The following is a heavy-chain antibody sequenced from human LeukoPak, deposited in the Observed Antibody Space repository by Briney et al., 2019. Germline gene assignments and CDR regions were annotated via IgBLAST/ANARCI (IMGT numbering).Heavy chain of an antibody. CDR1: GYTFTGYY. V-gene: IGHV1-2*02. CDR2: INPNSGGT. J-gene: IGHJ4*02. Sequence: ASVKVSCKASGYTFTGYYMHWERQAPGQGLEWMGWINPNSGGTNYAQKFQGRVTMTRDTCISTAYMELSRLRSDDTAVYYCASLRGYCSSTSCYPFDYWGQGTLVTVSS. D-gene: IGHD2-2*01. CDR3: ASLRGYCSSTSCYPFDY.